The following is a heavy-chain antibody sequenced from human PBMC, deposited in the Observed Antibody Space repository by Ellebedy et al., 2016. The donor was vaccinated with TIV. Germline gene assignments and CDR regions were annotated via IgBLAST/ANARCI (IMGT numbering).Heavy chain of an antibody. D-gene: IGHD3-10*01. CDR2: ISSSSSYI. Sequence: GGSLRLXXAASGFTFSSYSMNWVRQAPGKGLEWVSSISSSSSYIYYADSVKGRFTISRDNAKNSLYLQMNSLRAEDTAVYYCALYGSGSYEGYYYGMDVWGQGTTVTVSS. J-gene: IGHJ6*02. V-gene: IGHV3-21*01. CDR1: GFTFSSYS. CDR3: ALYGSGSYEGYYYGMDV.